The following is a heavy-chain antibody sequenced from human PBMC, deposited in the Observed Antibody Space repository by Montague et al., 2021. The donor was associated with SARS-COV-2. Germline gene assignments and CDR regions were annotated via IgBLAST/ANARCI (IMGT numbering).Heavy chain of an antibody. J-gene: IGHJ6*02. Sequence: SETLSLTCTVSGGSISSYYWSWIRQPPGKGLEWIGYIYYSGGTNYNPSPKSEVTISVDTSKKQFSLKLSPVTAADTAVYYCARAGRVRFLEYGMDVWGQGTTVTVSS. CDR2: IYYSGGT. CDR1: GGSISSYY. V-gene: IGHV4-59*01. D-gene: IGHD3-3*01. CDR3: ARAGRVRFLEYGMDV.